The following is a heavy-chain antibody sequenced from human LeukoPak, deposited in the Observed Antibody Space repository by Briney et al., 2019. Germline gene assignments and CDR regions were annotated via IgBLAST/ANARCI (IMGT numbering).Heavy chain of an antibody. Sequence: PSQTLSLTCTVSGGSISSGDYYWSWIRQPPGKGLEWIEYLYYSGSTYYNPSLKSRVTISVDTSKNQFSLKLSSVTAADTAVYYCARDLIVGSTPVAFDIWGQGTMVTVS. CDR3: ARDLIVGSTPVAFDI. J-gene: IGHJ3*02. D-gene: IGHD3-22*01. CDR1: GGSISSGDYY. CDR2: LYYSGST. V-gene: IGHV4-30-4*01.